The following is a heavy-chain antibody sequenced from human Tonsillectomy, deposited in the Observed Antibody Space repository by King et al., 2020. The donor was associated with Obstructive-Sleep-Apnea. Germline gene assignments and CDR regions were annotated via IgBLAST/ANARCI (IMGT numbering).Heavy chain of an antibody. CDR1: GGSISSSSYY. CDR3: AREYYYDSSGYYYDY. Sequence: QLQESGPGLVKPSETLSLTCTVSGGSISSSSYYWGWIRQPPGKGLEWIGSIYYSGSTYYNPSLKSRVTISVDTSKNPFSLKLSSVTAAATAVYYCAREYYYDSSGYYYDYWGQGTLVTVSS. J-gene: IGHJ4*02. CDR2: IYYSGST. V-gene: IGHV4-39*07. D-gene: IGHD3-22*01.